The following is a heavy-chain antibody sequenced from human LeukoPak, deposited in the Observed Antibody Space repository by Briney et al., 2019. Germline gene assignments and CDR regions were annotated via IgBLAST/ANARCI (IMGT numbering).Heavy chain of an antibody. J-gene: IGHJ6*02. CDR3: ARGDQYYYDSSGYSGYYGMDV. CDR2: IYYSGST. Sequence: SETLSLTCTVSGGSISSYYWSWIRQPPGKGLEWIGYIYYSGSTNYNPSLKSRVTISVDTSKNQSSLKLSSVTAADTAVYYCARGDQYYYDSSGYSGYYGMDVWGQGITVTVSS. D-gene: IGHD3-22*01. V-gene: IGHV4-59*01. CDR1: GGSISSYY.